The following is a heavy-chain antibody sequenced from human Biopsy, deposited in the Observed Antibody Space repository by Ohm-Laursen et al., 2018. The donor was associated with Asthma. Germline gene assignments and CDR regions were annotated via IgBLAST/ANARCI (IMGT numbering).Heavy chain of an antibody. Sequence: SVKVSCKASGYTFNAYYIHWVRQAPGQEFEWMGRINPNSGNTHYAHKFQGRVTMTRDMSISTVYMELTSLRSDDTAVYYCARAPQPQNYGSGNAQYGLDVWGQGTTVTVSS. D-gene: IGHD3-10*01. J-gene: IGHJ6*02. CDR1: GYTFNAYY. CDR2: INPNSGNT. V-gene: IGHV1-2*06. CDR3: ARAPQPQNYGSGNAQYGLDV.